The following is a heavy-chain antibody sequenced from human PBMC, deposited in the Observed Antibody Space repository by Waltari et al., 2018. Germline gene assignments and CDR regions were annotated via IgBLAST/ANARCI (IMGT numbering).Heavy chain of an antibody. CDR3: ARHPAMTIMLWYFDL. D-gene: IGHD2-8*01. Sequence: QLQLQESGPGLVKPSETLSLTCTVSGGSISSSSSYWGWIRQPPGKGLGGIGSIYYSGSTYYNPSLKSRVTISVDTSKNQFSLKLSSVTAADTAVYYCARHPAMTIMLWYFDLWGRGTLVTVSS. V-gene: IGHV4-39*01. J-gene: IGHJ2*01. CDR1: GGSISSSSSY. CDR2: IYYSGST.